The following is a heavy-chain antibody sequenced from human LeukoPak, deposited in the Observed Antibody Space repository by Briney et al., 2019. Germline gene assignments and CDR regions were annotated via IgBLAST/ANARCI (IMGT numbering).Heavy chain of an antibody. CDR3: EKDSHLDV. D-gene: IGHD2-15*01. CDR2: IHSTGNS. CDR1: GGSISGSALC. V-gene: IGHV4-39*01. J-gene: IGHJ6*02. Sequence: SETLSLTCTVSGGSISGSALCWGCIRQLPGKGLEWIGNIHSTGNSFSNPSLKSRVTISINTTKNQFSLKLSSVTAADTAVYYCEKDSHLDVWGHGTTVTVSS.